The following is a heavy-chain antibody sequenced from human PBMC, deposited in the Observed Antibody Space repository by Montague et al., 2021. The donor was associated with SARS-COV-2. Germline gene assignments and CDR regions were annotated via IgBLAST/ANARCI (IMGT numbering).Heavy chain of an antibody. CDR1: GDSFSDYD. J-gene: IGHJ3*02. Sequence: SETLSLTCGVYGDSFSDYDWTWIRRAPGKGLEWLGEIDHTGRSNYNPSLKSRVTLSLDTSKNHFSLKLTSVTAADTAVYFCARGLVWGATTGFDIWGQGTMVTVSS. V-gene: IGHV4-34*01. CDR2: IDHTGRS. D-gene: IGHD1-26*01. CDR3: ARGLVWGATTGFDI.